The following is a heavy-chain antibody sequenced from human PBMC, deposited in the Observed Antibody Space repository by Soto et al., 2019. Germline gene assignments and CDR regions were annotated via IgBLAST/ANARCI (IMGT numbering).Heavy chain of an antibody. V-gene: IGHV2-5*02. CDR3: AHMRVTMIVGAGHFHH. CDR2: IYWDDDK. D-gene: IGHD3-22*01. Sequence: QITLKESGPTLVKPSQTLTLTCTFSGFSLSTSGVGVGWIRQPPGKALEWLALIYWDDDKRYSPSLKSRLTITKDTYKNQVVLTLTNVDPVDTATDYCAHMRVTMIVGAGHFHHWGQGTLVTVSS. CDR1: GFSLSTSGVG. J-gene: IGHJ1*01.